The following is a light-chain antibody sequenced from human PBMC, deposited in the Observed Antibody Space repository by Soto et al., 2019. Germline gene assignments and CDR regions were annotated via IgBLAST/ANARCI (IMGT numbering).Light chain of an antibody. V-gene: IGLV2-14*03. CDR1: SSDVGGFNS. J-gene: IGLJ1*01. CDR2: DVV. CDR3: SSYTSTMTNV. Sequence: QSALTQPASVSGSPGQSITISCTGTSSDVGGFNSVSWYQLRPGTAPKLILYDVVDRPSGVSYRFSGSKSGNTASLTISGLQAADEADYVCSSYTSTMTNVFGSGTEVTVL.